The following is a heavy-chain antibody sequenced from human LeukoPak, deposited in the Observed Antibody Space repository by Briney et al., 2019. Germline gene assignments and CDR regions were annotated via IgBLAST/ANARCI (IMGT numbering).Heavy chain of an antibody. CDR2: IYYSGST. D-gene: IGHD6-19*01. CDR1: GGSISSSSYY. Sequence: SETLSLTCTVSGGSISSSSYYWGWIRQPPGKGLEWIGSIYYSGSTYYNPSLKSRVTISVDTSKNQFSLKLSSVTAADTAVYYCASTSRPKRTSSSGRLGGFDPWGQGTLVTVSS. J-gene: IGHJ5*02. CDR3: ASTSRPKRTSSSGRLGGFDP. V-gene: IGHV4-39*01.